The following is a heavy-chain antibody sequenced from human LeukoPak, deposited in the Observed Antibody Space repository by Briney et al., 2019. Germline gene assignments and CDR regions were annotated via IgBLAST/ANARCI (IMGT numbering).Heavy chain of an antibody. J-gene: IGHJ5*02. Sequence: SETLSLTCTVSGASISSSRYYWGWFRQPPGRGLEWIGSIYYSGGTYYNPSLKSRVTISVDTSKNQFSLKLSSVTAADTAVYYCAPRSTSGNRGSWFDPWGQGTLVTVSS. CDR1: GASISSSRYY. CDR2: IYYSGGT. CDR3: APRSTSGNRGSWFDP. D-gene: IGHD1-1*01. V-gene: IGHV4-39*01.